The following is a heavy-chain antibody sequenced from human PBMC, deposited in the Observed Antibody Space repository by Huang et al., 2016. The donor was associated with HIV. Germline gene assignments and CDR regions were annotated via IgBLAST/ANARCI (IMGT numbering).Heavy chain of an antibody. Sequence: QVQLVESGGGVVQPGRSLRLSCAVSGFTFRDHPMHWVRQAPGKGLRGVAFISFDGRNKFYADFVRGRFSISRDNSKNILYLQLNSLTPADTSIYYCARDTTTVAGLDFWGQGALVTVSS. J-gene: IGHJ4*02. CDR1: GFTFRDHP. D-gene: IGHD6-19*01. CDR3: ARDTTTVAGLDF. V-gene: IGHV3-30*14. CDR2: ISFDGRNK.